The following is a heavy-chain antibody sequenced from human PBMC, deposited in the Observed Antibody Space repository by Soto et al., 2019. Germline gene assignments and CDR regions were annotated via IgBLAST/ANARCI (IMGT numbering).Heavy chain of an antibody. CDR1: GGSFSGYY. V-gene: IGHV4-34*01. CDR3: ARGRITMVRGKRDWFDP. D-gene: IGHD3-10*01. J-gene: IGHJ5*02. Sequence: QVQLQQWGAGLLKPSETLSLTCAVYGGSFSGYYWSWIRQPPGKGLEWIGEINHSGSTNYNPSLTSRVTICVDTSKNQFSLKLSSVTAADTAVYYCARGRITMVRGKRDWFDPWGQGTLVTVSS. CDR2: INHSGST.